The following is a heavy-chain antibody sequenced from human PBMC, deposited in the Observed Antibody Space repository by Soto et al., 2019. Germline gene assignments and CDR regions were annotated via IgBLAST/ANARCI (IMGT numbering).Heavy chain of an antibody. CDR2: ISYDGSNK. D-gene: IGHD6-13*01. CDR3: AKEEYSSSWSEDYYYGMDV. CDR1: GFTFSSYG. J-gene: IGHJ6*02. V-gene: IGHV3-30*18. Sequence: GGSLRLSCAASGFTFSSYGMHWVRQAPGKGLEWVAVISYDGSNKYYADSVEGRFTISRDNSKNTLYLQMNSLRAEDTAVYYCAKEEYSSSWSEDYYYGMDVWGQGTTVTVSS.